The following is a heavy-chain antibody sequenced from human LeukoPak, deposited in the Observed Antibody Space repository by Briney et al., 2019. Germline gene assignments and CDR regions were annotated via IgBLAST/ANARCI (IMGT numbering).Heavy chain of an antibody. J-gene: IGHJ4*02. CDR2: IIPILGIA. Sequence: ASVEVSCKASGGTFSSYAISWVRQAPGQGLEWMGRIIPILGIANYAQKFQGRVTITADKSTSTAYMELSSLRSEDTAVYYCARDGHGSGSYSSDYWGQGTLVTVSS. CDR3: ARDGHGSGSYSSDY. V-gene: IGHV1-69*04. CDR1: GGTFSSYA. D-gene: IGHD3-10*01.